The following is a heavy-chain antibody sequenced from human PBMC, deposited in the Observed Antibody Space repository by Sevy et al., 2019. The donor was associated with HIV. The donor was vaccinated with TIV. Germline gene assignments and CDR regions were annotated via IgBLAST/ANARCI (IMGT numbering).Heavy chain of an antibody. CDR3: ARDRKLFPGPGHYYGMDV. V-gene: IGHV3-53*01. CDR1: GFTVSSNY. CDR2: IYSGGST. J-gene: IGHJ6*02. D-gene: IGHD3-10*01. Sequence: GGSLRLSCAASGFTVSSNYMSWVRQAPGKGLEWVSVIYSGGSTYYADSVKGRFTISRDNSKNTLYLQMNSLRAEDTAVYYCARDRKLFPGPGHYYGMDVWGQGTTVTVSS.